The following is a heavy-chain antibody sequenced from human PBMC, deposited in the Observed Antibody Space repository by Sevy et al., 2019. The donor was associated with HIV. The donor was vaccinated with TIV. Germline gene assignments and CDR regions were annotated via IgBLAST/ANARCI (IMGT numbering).Heavy chain of an antibody. Sequence: ASVKVSCKASGYTFTSYGISWVRQAPGQGLEWMGWISAYNGNRNYAQTLQGRVTMTTDTSTSTAYMELRSLRSDDTAVYYCARAVVVPAAIKGDIWFDPWGQGTLVTVSS. CDR2: ISAYNGNR. CDR3: ARAVVVPAAIKGDIWFDP. V-gene: IGHV1-18*04. D-gene: IGHD2-2*01. CDR1: GYTFTSYG. J-gene: IGHJ5*02.